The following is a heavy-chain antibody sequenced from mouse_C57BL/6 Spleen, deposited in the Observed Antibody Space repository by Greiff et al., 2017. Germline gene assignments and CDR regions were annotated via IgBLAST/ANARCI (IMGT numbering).Heavy chain of an antibody. D-gene: IGHD1-1*01. CDR3: APRSSYGGAWFAY. J-gene: IGHJ3*01. CDR2: IYPGDGDT. Sequence: VQLQQSGPELVKPGASVKISCKASGYAFSSSWMNWVKQRPGKGLEWIGRIYPGDGDTNYNGKFKGKATLTADKSSSTAYMQLSSLTSEDSAVYFCAPRSSYGGAWFAYWGQGTLVTVSA. CDR1: GYAFSSSW. V-gene: IGHV1-82*01.